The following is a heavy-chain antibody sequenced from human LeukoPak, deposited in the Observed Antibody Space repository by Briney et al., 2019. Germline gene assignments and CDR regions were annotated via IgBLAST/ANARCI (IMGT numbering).Heavy chain of an antibody. CDR2: ISGSGGST. V-gene: IGHV3-23*01. CDR3: AKDGPPSYYYDSSGYFFDY. D-gene: IGHD3-22*01. J-gene: IGHJ4*02. CDR1: GFTFSSYA. Sequence: PGGSLRLSCAASGFTFSSYAMSWVRQAPGKGLEWVSAISGSGGSTYYADSVKGRFTISRDNSKNTLYLQMNSLRAEDTAVYYCAKDGPPSYYYDSSGYFFDYWGQGTLVTVSS.